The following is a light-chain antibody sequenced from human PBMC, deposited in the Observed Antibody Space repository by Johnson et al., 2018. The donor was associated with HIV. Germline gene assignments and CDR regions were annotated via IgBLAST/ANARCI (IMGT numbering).Light chain of an antibody. J-gene: IGLJ1*01. CDR3: GTWDSTLSAGGV. V-gene: IGLV1-51*02. CDR1: SSDMGNYA. CDR2: ENN. Sequence: QSVLTQPPSVSAAPGQKVTISCSGSSSDMGNYAVSWYQQLPGTAPKLLIYENNKRPSGIPDRFSGSKSGTSATLGITGLQTGDEADYYCGTWDSTLSAGGVFGTGTKVSVL.